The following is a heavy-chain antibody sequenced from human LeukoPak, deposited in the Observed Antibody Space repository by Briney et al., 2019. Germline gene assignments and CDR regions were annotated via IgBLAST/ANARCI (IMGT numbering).Heavy chain of an antibody. D-gene: IGHD3-3*01. CDR1: GFTFSSYS. V-gene: IGHV3-21*01. J-gene: IGHJ6*03. CDR3: AADFWSGSMDV. CDR2: ISSSSSYI. Sequence: GGSLRLSCAASGFTFSSYSMNWVRQAPGRGLEWVSSISSSSSYIYYADSVKGRFTISRDNAKNSLYLQMNSLRAEDTAVSYCAADFWSGSMDVWGKGTTVTVSS.